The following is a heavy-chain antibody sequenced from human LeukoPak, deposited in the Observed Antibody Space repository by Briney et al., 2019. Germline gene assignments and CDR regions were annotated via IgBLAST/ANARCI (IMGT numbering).Heavy chain of an antibody. CDR3: ARGGRRGLFDDFWGVLY. CDR1: GFISSTSA. V-gene: IGHV3-30-3*01. J-gene: IGHJ4*02. CDR2: ISYDGSNK. D-gene: IGHD3-3*01. Sequence: GGSLRLSCSASGFISSTSAMNWVRQAPGKGLEWVAVISYDGSNKYYADSVKGRFTISRDNSKNTLYLQMNSLRAEDTAVYYCARGGRRGLFDDFWGVLYWGQGTLVTVSS.